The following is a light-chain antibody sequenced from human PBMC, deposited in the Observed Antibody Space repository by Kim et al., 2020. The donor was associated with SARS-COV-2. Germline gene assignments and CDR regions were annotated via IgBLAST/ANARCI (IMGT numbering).Light chain of an antibody. Sequence: QSVVTQPPSASGTPGQNVTISCSGTASNIGSNAVNWYQQLPGSTPKLLIFSNGQRRSGVPDRFSGSRSGTSASLAISGLQSEDEADYYCAVWDNGLRVRVFGGGTKVTVL. V-gene: IGLV1-44*01. CDR2: SNG. CDR1: ASNIGSNA. J-gene: IGLJ3*02. CDR3: AVWDNGLRVRV.